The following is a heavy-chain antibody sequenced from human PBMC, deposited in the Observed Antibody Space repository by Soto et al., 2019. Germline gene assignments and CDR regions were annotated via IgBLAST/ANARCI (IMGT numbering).Heavy chain of an antibody. CDR3: ARARYYYDSSGYYYTSLLFDY. CDR1: GFTFSSYD. V-gene: IGHV3-13*01. Sequence: GGSLRLSCAASGFTFSSYDMHWVGQATGKGLEWVSAIGTAGDTYYPGSVKGRFTISRENAKNSLYLQMNSLRAGDTAVYYCARARYYYDSSGYYYTSLLFDYWGQGTLVTVSS. D-gene: IGHD3-22*01. J-gene: IGHJ4*02. CDR2: IGTAGDT.